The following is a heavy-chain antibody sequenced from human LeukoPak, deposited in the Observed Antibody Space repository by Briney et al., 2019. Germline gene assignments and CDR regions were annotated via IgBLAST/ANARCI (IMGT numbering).Heavy chain of an antibody. D-gene: IGHD3-10*01. Sequence: GGSLRLSCAASEFTFSNYAMSWVRQAPGKGLEWVSSLTSGGSSYYADSVKGRFTISRDHSRNTRYLQMNSLRAEDTAVYYCAKGLGSGSYYNVFDYWGQGTLVTVSS. CDR2: LTSGGSS. CDR3: AKGLGSGSYYNVFDY. J-gene: IGHJ4*02. CDR1: EFTFSNYA. V-gene: IGHV3-23*01.